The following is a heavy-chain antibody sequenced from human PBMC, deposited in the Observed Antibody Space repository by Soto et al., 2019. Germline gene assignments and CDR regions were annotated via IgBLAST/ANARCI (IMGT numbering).Heavy chain of an antibody. J-gene: IGHJ6*02. D-gene: IGHD2-15*01. CDR3: ARDNVVVVAATRPAYYYGMDV. CDR2: INAGNGNT. CDR1: GYTFTSCA. Sequence: GASVKVSCKASGYTFTSCAMHWVRQAPGQRLEWMGWINAGNGNTKYSQKFQGRVTITRDTSASTAYMELSSLRSEDTAVYYCARDNVVVVAATRPAYYYGMDVWGQGTTVTVSS. V-gene: IGHV1-3*01.